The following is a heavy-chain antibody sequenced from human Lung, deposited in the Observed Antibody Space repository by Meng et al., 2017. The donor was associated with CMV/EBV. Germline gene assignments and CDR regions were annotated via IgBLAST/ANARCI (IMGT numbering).Heavy chain of an antibody. CDR3: ARAVADTANFDY. CDR2: ISTSGSI. J-gene: IGHJ4*02. CDR1: GGSISSGDYY. Sequence: QVQLQESGPGLVKPSQTLSLTCTVSGGSISSGDYYWSWIRQSAGKGLEWIGRISTSGSIHYNPSLTSRVTLSVDTSKNQISLQLSSVTAADTAVYYCARAVADTANFDYWGQGTLVTVSS. D-gene: IGHD6-19*01. V-gene: IGHV4-61*02.